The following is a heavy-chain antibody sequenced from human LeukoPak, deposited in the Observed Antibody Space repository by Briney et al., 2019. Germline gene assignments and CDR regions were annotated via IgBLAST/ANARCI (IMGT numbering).Heavy chain of an antibody. D-gene: IGHD6-13*01. CDR3: ARSSPRYSSSLTFDY. CDR1: GGSISGYY. V-gene: IGHV4-34*01. CDR2: INHSGST. Sequence: SETLSLTCTVSGGSISGYYWSWIRQPPGKGLEWIGEINHSGSTNYNPSLKSRVTISVDTSKNQFSLKLSSVTAADTAVYYCARSSPRYSSSLTFDYWGQGTLVTVSS. J-gene: IGHJ4*02.